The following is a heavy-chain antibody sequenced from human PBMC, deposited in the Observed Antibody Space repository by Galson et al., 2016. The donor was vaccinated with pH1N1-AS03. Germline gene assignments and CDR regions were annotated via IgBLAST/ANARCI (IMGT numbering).Heavy chain of an antibody. V-gene: IGHV2-5*02. CDR1: GFSLSTGGVH. Sequence: PALVKPTQTLTLTCTFSGFSLSTGGVHVAWIRQPPGKALEWLALIFWDGETRYRPSLRSRPTITKDTSKNQVVLTMTNMDPVDTATYYCARSTHVNEGLDFWGQGTLVTVSS. J-gene: IGHJ4*02. CDR2: IFWDGET. D-gene: IGHD2-8*01. CDR3: ARSTHVNEGLDF.